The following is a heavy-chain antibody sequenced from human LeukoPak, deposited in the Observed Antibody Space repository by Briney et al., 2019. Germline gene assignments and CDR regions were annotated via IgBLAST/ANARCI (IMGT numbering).Heavy chain of an antibody. CDR2: IWYDGSNK. J-gene: IGHJ4*02. D-gene: IGHD2-21*02. CDR1: GFTFSNFA. CDR3: ARGDTANFDY. Sequence: GGSLRLSCAASGFTFSNFAMTWVRQAPGKGLEWVAVIWYDGSNKYYADSVKGRFTISRDNSKNTLYLQMNSLRAEDTAVYYCARGDTANFDYWGQGTLVTVSS. V-gene: IGHV3-33*08.